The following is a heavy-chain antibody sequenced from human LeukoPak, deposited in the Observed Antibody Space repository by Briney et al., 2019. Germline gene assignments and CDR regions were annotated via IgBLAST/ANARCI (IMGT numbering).Heavy chain of an antibody. CDR3: ARDWSSGGSCLAY. CDR1: GFTFSSYA. J-gene: IGHJ4*02. D-gene: IGHD2-15*01. CDR2: ISYDGSNK. V-gene: IGHV3-30-3*01. Sequence: GRSLRLSCAASGFTFSSYAMHWVRQAPGKGLEWVAVISYDGSNKYYADSVKGRFTISRDNSKNTLYLQMNSLRAEDTAVYYCARDWSSGGSCLAYWGQGTLVTVSS.